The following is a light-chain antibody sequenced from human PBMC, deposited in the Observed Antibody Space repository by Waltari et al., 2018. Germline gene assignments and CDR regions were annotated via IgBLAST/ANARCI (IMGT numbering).Light chain of an antibody. CDR1: HSLLHSNKYNY. CDR2: LGS. J-gene: IGKJ4*01. V-gene: IGKV2-28*01. Sequence: DIVLTQSPLSLLVPPGEPASISWRSSHSLLHSNKYNYLAWYQQKPGQSPKVLIYLGSTRASGVPDRFSGSGSGTDFTLKISRVEAEDVGVYYCMQALQTPLTFGGGTKLEIK. CDR3: MQALQTPLT.